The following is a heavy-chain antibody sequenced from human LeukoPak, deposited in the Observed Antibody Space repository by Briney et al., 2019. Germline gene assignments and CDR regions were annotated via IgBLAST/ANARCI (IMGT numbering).Heavy chain of an antibody. CDR2: INHSGGT. CDR3: ASAMIGVPDDAFDI. Sequence: PSETLSLTCAVYGGSFSGYYWSWIRQPPGKGLEWIGEINHSGGTNYNPSLKSRVTISVDTSKNQFSLKRSSVTAADTAVYYCASAMIGVPDDAFDIWGQGTMVTVSS. V-gene: IGHV4-34*01. J-gene: IGHJ3*02. D-gene: IGHD3-22*01. CDR1: GGSFSGYY.